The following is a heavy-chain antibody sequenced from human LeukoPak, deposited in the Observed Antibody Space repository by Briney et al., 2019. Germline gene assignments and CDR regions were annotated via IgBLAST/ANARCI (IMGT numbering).Heavy chain of an antibody. CDR2: MYTGGTT. CDR3: AKDEATSGGGLAS. V-gene: IGHV3-23*05. J-gene: IGHJ4*02. Sequence: GGSLRLSCAASGFRFTDYAMSWVRQAPGKRLEWVSAMYTGGTTYYADSVKGRFTISRDNSRNTLFLHMNSLRADDTAVYYCAKDEATSGGGLASWGQGTLVTVSS. CDR1: GFRFTDYA. D-gene: IGHD3-16*01.